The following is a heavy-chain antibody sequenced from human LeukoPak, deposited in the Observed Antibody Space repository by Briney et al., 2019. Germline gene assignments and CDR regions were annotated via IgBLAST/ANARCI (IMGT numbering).Heavy chain of an antibody. V-gene: IGHV3-53*01. J-gene: IGHJ2*01. CDR2: IYSDGST. CDR3: ARVAPYYYDSSGYPLYWYFDL. Sequence: GGSLRLSCAASGFTVSSNYMSWVRQAPGNGLEWVSVIYSDGSTYYADSVKGRFTISRDNSKNTLYLQMNSLRAEDTAVYYCARVAPYYYDSSGYPLYWYFDLWGRGTLVTVSS. CDR1: GFTVSSNY. D-gene: IGHD3-22*01.